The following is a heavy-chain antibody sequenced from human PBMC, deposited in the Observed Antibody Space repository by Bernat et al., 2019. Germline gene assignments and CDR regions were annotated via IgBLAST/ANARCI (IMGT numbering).Heavy chain of an antibody. D-gene: IGHD3-10*01. J-gene: IGHJ6*02. CDR2: ISGFNGNT. V-gene: IGHV1-18*01. CDR1: GYTFTSYG. Sequence: QVQLVQSGAEVKKPGSSVKVSCKASGYTFTSYGINWVRQAPGQGLEWMGWISGFNGNTKYAQKVQGRVTMTTDKSTSTAYMELLSLRSDDTAVYYCARDTFDGSGCDYYGMDVWGQGTTVTVSS. CDR3: ARDTFDGSGCDYYGMDV.